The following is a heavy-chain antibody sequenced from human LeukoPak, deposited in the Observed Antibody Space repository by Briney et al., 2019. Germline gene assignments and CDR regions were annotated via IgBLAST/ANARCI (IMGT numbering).Heavy chain of an antibody. J-gene: IGHJ4*02. CDR2: ISSSSSYI. CDR3: ARADWNDGAGSDY. D-gene: IGHD1-1*01. V-gene: IGHV3-21*01. CDR1: GFTFSSYS. Sequence: PGGSLRLSCAASGFTFSSYSMNWVRRAPGKGLEWVSSISSSSSYIYYADSVKGRFTISRDNAKNSLYLQMNSLRAEDTAVYYCARADWNDGAGSDYWGQGTLVTVSS.